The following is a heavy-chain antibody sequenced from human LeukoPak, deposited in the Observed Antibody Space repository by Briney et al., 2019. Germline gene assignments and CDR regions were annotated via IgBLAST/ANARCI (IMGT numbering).Heavy chain of an antibody. CDR3: ARPSPYCGGDCYDQ. J-gene: IGHJ4*02. CDR1: GFTFSSYS. CDR2: ISSSSSTI. Sequence: GGSLRLSCAASGFTFSSYSMNWVRQAPGKGLEWVSYISSSSSTIYYADSVKGRFTISRDNAKNSLYLQMNSLRAEDTAVYYCARPSPYCGGDCYDQWGQGTLVTVSS. D-gene: IGHD2-21*01. V-gene: IGHV3-48*04.